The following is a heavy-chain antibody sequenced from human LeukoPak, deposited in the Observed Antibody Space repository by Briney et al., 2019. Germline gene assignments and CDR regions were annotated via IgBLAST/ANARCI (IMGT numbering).Heavy chain of an antibody. CDR3: ARESRLERRAFDI. V-gene: IGHV3-21*01. J-gene: IGHJ3*02. CDR1: GFTFSSYS. Sequence: PWVSLRLSCAASGFTFSSYSMNWVRQAPGKGLEWVSSISSSSSYIYYADSVKGRFTISRDNAKNSLYLQMNSLRAEDTAVYYCARESRLERRAFDIWGQGTMVTVSS. D-gene: IGHD1-1*01. CDR2: ISSSSSYI.